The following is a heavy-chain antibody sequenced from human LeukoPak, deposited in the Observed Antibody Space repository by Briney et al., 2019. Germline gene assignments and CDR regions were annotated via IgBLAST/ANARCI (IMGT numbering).Heavy chain of an antibody. D-gene: IGHD3-10*02. J-gene: IGHJ4*01. V-gene: IGHV3-23*01. Sequence: GGSLRLSCAASGFPFSNYAMSWVRQAPGKGVEWISIISGSGGNTYYADSVKGRFTISGDISKNTLYLQMNSLRAEDTAVYYCARLITSETTTYYSVFQYWGQGALVTVSS. CDR1: GFPFSNYA. CDR3: ARLITSETTTYYSVFQY. CDR2: ISGSGGNT.